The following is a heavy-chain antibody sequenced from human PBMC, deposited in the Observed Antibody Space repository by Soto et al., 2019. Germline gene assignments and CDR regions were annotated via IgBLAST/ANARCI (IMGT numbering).Heavy chain of an antibody. J-gene: IGHJ6*02. V-gene: IGHV1-69*01. CDR2: IIPMFETV. Sequence: QEQLLQSGAEVRKPGSSVKVSCKASGGAFDNYAVSWVRLAPGQGLEWMGGIIPMFETVNYAQRFQGRLTIAADESTSTAYMELTSLTSADTAIYFCARGLRTGNYGMDVWGQGTTVTVSS. D-gene: IGHD2-15*01. CDR3: ARGLRTGNYGMDV. CDR1: GGAFDNYA.